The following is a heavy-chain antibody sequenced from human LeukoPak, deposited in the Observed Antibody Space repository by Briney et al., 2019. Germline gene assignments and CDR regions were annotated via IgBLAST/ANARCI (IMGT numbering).Heavy chain of an antibody. Sequence: RTGGSLRLSCAASAFTFSSYSMNWVRQAPGKGLEWVSGISGSGGSTYYADSVKGRFTISRDNSKNTLYLQMNSLRAEDTAVYYCAKDRYYDSRVMDYWGQGTLVTVSS. D-gene: IGHD3-22*01. CDR2: ISGSGGST. CDR3: AKDRYYDSRVMDY. CDR1: AFTFSSYS. J-gene: IGHJ4*02. V-gene: IGHV3-23*01.